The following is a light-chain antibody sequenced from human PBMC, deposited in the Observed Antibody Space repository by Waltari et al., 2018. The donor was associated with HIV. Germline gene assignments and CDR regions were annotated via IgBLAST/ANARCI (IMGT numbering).Light chain of an antibody. CDR3: GSYTGSGTAV. Sequence: RNQQSPGQAPLPMIYGTMNRPSGVSDRFSGSKPGNTASLTITGPQAEDEADYYCGSYTGSGTAVFGAGTKVTVL. V-gene: IGLV2-14*01. J-gene: IGLJ1*01. CDR2: GTM.